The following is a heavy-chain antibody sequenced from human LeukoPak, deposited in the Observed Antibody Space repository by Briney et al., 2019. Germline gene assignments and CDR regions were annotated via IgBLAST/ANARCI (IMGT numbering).Heavy chain of an antibody. J-gene: IGHJ4*02. CDR3: AKNPYEYYFDY. CDR2: INPNSGDT. CDR1: GYTLTGYY. V-gene: IGHV1-2*02. Sequence: GASARVSCKASGYTLTGYYMHWLRQAPGQGLERMGWINPNSGDTNYAQKFQGRVTMTRDTSISTAYMELSRLTSDDTAVYYCAKNPYEYYFDYWGQGTLVTVSS. D-gene: IGHD5-12*01.